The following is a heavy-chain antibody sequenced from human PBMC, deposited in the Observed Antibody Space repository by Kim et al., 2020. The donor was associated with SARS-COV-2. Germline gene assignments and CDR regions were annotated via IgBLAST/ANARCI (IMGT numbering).Heavy chain of an antibody. D-gene: IGHD4-17*01. J-gene: IGHJ4*02. Sequence: TNSNPSLKSRVTISVDTSKNQFSLKLSSVTAADTAVYYCASGDYGGVFDYWGQGTLVTVSS. CDR2: T. V-gene: IGHV4-59*09. CDR3: ASGDYGGVFDY.